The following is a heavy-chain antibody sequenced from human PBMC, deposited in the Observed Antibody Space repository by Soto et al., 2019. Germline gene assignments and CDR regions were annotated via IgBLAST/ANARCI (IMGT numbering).Heavy chain of an antibody. D-gene: IGHD1-26*01. CDR3: ATTVGVGAKGAH. CDR1: GFTFSSYG. CDR2: ISYDGSNK. Sequence: QVQLVESGGGVVQPGRSLRLSCAASGFTFSSYGMHWVRQAPGKGLEWVAVISYDGSNKYYADSVKGRFTISRDNSKNTLYLQMNGLRGEDTAGYYCATTVGVGAKGAHWGQGSLVNVS. V-gene: IGHV3-30*03. J-gene: IGHJ4*02.